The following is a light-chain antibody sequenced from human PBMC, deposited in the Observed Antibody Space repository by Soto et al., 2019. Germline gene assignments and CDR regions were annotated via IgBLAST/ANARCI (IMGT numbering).Light chain of an antibody. J-gene: IGKJ1*01. CDR1: QSVSSN. CDR3: QQYNNWPPWT. CDR2: GAS. Sequence: EVGMTQSPATLSVSPGERATLSCRASQSVSSNLAWYQQKPGQTPRLLMYGASTRATGIPARFSGSGSGTEFTLTISRLEPEDFAVYYCQQYNNWPPWTFGQGTKVDIK. V-gene: IGKV3-15*01.